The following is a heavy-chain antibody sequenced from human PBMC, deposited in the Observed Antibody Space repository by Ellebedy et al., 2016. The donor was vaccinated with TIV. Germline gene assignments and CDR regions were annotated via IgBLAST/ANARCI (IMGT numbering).Heavy chain of an antibody. Sequence: GESLKISCAASGFTFSRYDFNWVRHAPGKGLEWVSAICAGSDTYYEGYVKSRFTISRENAKNTVYLQMNSLRVEDTSVYYGAREGSWPSKGLDYWGQGTLVTVSS. V-gene: IGHV3-13*01. CDR3: AREGSWPSKGLDY. D-gene: IGHD6-6*01. J-gene: IGHJ4*02. CDR1: GFTFSRYD. CDR2: ICAGSDT.